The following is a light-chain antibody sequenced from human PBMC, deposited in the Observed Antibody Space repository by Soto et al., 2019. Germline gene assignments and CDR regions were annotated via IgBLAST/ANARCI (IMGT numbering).Light chain of an antibody. V-gene: IGLV2-8*02. CDR3: TSYAGPDISFYA. J-gene: IGLJ1*01. Sequence: QSVLTKPASASSAPGHAVSISCTETSSDVGGYNYVSWYQQHPGKAPKLMIYEVSKRPSGVPDLFSGSNSGKTASLTVPGPPVDDRANYYSTSYAGPDISFYAFGPATKATVL. CDR1: SSDVGGYNY. CDR2: EVS.